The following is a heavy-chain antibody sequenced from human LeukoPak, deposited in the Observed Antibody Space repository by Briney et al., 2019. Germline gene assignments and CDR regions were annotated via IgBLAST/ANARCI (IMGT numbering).Heavy chain of an antibody. CDR2: ISTSSTYI. CDR3: AREGRDGYNFYWYFDL. V-gene: IGHV3-21*01. Sequence: GGSLRLSCAASGLTFSDYSVHWVRQAPGKGLEWVSSISTSSTYIYYADSVKGRFTISRDNAKNSLSLQMNSLRAEDTAVYYCAREGRDGYNFYWYFDLWGRGTLVTVSS. CDR1: GLTFSDYS. D-gene: IGHD5-24*01. J-gene: IGHJ2*01.